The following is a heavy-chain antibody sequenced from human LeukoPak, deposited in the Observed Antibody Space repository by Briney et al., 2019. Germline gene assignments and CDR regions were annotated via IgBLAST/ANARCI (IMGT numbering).Heavy chain of an antibody. D-gene: IGHD6-19*01. CDR1: GYTLTELS. V-gene: IGHV1-24*01. CDR3: ATEIAVAGTNYFDY. J-gene: IGHJ4*02. CDR2: FDPEDGET. Sequence: ASVKVSCKVSGYTLTELSMHWVRQAPGKGLEWMGGFDPEDGETIYAQKFQGRVTMTEDTSADTAYMELSSLRSEDTAVYYCATEIAVAGTNYFDYWGQGTLVTVSS.